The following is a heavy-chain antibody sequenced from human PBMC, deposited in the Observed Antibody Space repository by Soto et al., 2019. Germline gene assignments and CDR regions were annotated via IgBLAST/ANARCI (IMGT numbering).Heavy chain of an antibody. Sequence: GGSLILSCAASGFTFSSYGMHWVRQAPGKGLEWVAVISYDGSNKYYADSVKGRFTISRDNSKNTLYLQMNSLRAEDTAVYYCAKGITDHDAFDIWGQGTMVTVSS. J-gene: IGHJ3*02. CDR2: ISYDGSNK. CDR3: AKGITDHDAFDI. V-gene: IGHV3-30*18. D-gene: IGHD3-10*01. CDR1: GFTFSSYG.